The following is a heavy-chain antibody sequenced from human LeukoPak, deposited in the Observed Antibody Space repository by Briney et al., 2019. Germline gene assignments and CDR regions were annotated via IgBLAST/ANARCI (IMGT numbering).Heavy chain of an antibody. CDR3: ARVSGYDWESFYDY. CDR1: GGSIRGYY. J-gene: IGHJ4*02. Sequence: SETLSLTCTVSGGSIRGYYWSWIRQPPGKGLEWIGYIYYSGSTNYNPSLKSRVTISVDTSKNQFSLKLNSVTAADTAVYYCARVSGYDWESFYDYWGQGTLVTVSS. CDR2: IYYSGST. V-gene: IGHV4-59*01. D-gene: IGHD5-12*01.